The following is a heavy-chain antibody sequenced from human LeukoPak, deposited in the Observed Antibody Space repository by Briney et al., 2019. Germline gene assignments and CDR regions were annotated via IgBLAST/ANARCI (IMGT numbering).Heavy chain of an antibody. J-gene: IGHJ6*03. CDR1: GYTFTSYD. Sequence: ASVTVSCKASGYTFTSYDINWVRQATGQGLEWMGWMNPNSGNTGYAQKFQGRVTMTRNTSISTAYMELSSLRSEDTAVYYCARGARPLPRHYYYYYYMDVWGKGTTVTVSS. D-gene: IGHD2-15*01. CDR2: MNPNSGNT. CDR3: ARGARPLPRHYYYYYYMDV. V-gene: IGHV1-8*01.